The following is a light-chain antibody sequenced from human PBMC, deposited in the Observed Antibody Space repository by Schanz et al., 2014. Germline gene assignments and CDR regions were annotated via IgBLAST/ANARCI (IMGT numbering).Light chain of an antibody. CDR1: QSVSSRY. J-gene: IGKJ5*01. Sequence: EIVLTQSPGTLSLSPGERATLSCRASQSVSSRYLAWYQQKPGQAPRLLIYGASNRATGVPARFSGSGSGTEFTLTISRLEPEDFAVYYCQQYGSSPPVTFGQGTRLEIK. CDR3: QQYGSSPPVT. CDR2: GAS. V-gene: IGKV3-20*01.